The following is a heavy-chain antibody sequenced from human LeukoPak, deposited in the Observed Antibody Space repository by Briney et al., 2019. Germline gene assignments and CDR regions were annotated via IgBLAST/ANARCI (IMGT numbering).Heavy chain of an antibody. CDR1: EFTFSKYG. V-gene: IGHV3-30*18. CDR3: AKDGGEYYDILTGYYPRLYYMDV. Sequence: GRSLRLSCAASEFTFSKYGMHWVRQAPGKGLEWVASISFDINDRKYAESVRGRFTISRVNSKNTLYLQMNSLRAEDTAVYYCAKDGGEYYDILTGYYPRLYYMDVWAKGPRSPSP. D-gene: IGHD3-9*01. CDR2: ISFDINDR. J-gene: IGHJ6*03.